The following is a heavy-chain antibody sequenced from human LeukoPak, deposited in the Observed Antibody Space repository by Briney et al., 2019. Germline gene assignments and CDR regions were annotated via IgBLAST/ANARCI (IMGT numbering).Heavy chain of an antibody. V-gene: IGHV4-59*01. CDR3: ARDQYCSSTSCQENYYYYYGTDV. Sequence: SETLSLTCTVSGGSINNYYWSWIRQPPGKGLEWIGYIYYSGTTNYNPSLKSRVTISVDTSKNQFSLKLSSVTAADTAVYYCARDQYCSSTSCQENYYYYYGTDVWGKGTTVTVSS. CDR1: GGSINNYY. CDR2: IYYSGTT. J-gene: IGHJ6*04. D-gene: IGHD2-2*01.